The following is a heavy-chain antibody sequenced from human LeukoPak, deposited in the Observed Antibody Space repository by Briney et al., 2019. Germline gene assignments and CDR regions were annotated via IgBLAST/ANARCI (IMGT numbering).Heavy chain of an antibody. CDR2: ISSDASIT. D-gene: IGHD3-22*01. Sequence: GGSLRLSCAASGFTFNSYSMHWVRQAPGKGLEWVAVISSDASITYYADSVKGRFTVSRDNSKDTLYLQMNSLRAEDTAVYYCAKVPYYYDSSGYQDNDYWGQGTLVTVSS. CDR1: GFTFNSYS. J-gene: IGHJ4*02. V-gene: IGHV3-30*04. CDR3: AKVPYYYDSSGYQDNDY.